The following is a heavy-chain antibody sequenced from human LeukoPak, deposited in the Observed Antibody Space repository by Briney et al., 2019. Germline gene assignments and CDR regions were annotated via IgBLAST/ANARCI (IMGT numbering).Heavy chain of an antibody. J-gene: IGHJ5*02. CDR1: GFTFDDYD. D-gene: IGHD6-19*01. Sequence: PGGSLRLSCVASGFTFDDYDMTWVRQAPGKGLEWVSGINWNGGSTGYADSVKGRFTISRDNAKNSLYLQMNSLRVEDTAVYFCARLISVASVVWFDPWGQGTLVTVSS. CDR3: ARLISVASVVWFDP. V-gene: IGHV3-20*04. CDR2: INWNGGST.